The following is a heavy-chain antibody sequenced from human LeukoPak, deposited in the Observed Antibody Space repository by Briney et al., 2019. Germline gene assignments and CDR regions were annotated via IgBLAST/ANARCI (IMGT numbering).Heavy chain of an antibody. Sequence: PSETLSLTCTVSGYSMSSGYHWGWIRQPPERGLEWIGSMYHTGSTYYNPSLKSRVTISVDTSKNQFSLKLSSVTAADTAVYYCARLWVVTAIKPDDAFDIWGQGTMVTVSS. CDR2: MYHTGST. J-gene: IGHJ3*02. CDR1: GYSMSSGYH. CDR3: ARLWVVTAIKPDDAFDI. D-gene: IGHD2-21*02. V-gene: IGHV4-38-2*02.